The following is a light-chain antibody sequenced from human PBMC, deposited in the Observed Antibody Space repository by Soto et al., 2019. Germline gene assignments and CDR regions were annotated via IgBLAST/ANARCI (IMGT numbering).Light chain of an antibody. J-gene: IGLJ1*01. Sequence: QSALTQPPSASGSPGQSVTISCTETSSDVGGFNYVSWHQQHPGKAPKLILYEVNKRPSGVPDRFPGSKSGNTASLTVSGLQAEDEADYYCSSYAGSNNPPYVFGTGTKLTVL. V-gene: IGLV2-8*01. CDR2: EVN. CDR3: SSYAGSNNPPYV. CDR1: SSDVGGFNY.